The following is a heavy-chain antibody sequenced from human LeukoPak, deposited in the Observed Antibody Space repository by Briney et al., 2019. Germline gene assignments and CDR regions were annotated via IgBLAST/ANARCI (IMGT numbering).Heavy chain of an antibody. CDR3: ARDRGADY. V-gene: IGHV3-21*01. J-gene: IGHJ4*02. CDR2: ISASTSYI. D-gene: IGHD5-12*01. Sequence: GGSLRLSCAASGFTFSTYTMNWVRQAPGKGLEWVSSISASTSYINYADSVKGRFTIPRDNAENSLYLQMNSLRAEDTAVYYCARDRGADYWGQGTLVTVSS. CDR1: GFTFSTYT.